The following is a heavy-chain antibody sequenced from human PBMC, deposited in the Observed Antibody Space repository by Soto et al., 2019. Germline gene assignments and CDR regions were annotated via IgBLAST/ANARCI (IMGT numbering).Heavy chain of an antibody. D-gene: IGHD3-3*01. CDR3: ARDFRDSTIFGVTIISAFDM. CDR1: TFTFNTYS. CDR2: ISSSGSTV. V-gene: IGHV3-48*01. Sequence: PGGSLRLSYAASTFTFNTYSMNWVRQAPGKGLEWISYISSSGSTVHYADAVKGRFTISRDNAKNSLHLQMNSLRVEDTAVYYCARDFRDSTIFGVTIISAFDMWGQGTMVTVS. J-gene: IGHJ3*02.